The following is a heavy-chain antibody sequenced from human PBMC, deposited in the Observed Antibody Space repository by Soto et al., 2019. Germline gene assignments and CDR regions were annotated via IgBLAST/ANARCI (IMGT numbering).Heavy chain of an antibody. CDR3: ARRLQWQLRPLDS. V-gene: IGHV3-11*01. Sequence: QEHLMESGGGLVKPGGSLRLSCAGSGFIFSDYYITWIRRAPGKVLEWVSYINTLSSAIYYAASVKGRFTISRDNAKNSVYLQMNSLRAEDTAVYYCARRLQWQLRPLDSWGRGTLVTVSS. D-gene: IGHD6-19*01. CDR1: GFIFSDYY. CDR2: INTLSSAI. J-gene: IGHJ4*02.